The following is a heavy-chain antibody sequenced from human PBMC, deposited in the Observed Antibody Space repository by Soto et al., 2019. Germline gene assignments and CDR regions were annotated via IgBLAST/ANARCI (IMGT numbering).Heavy chain of an antibody. CDR2: IKSKSSGGTT. V-gene: IGHV3-15*01. D-gene: IGHD4-4*01. Sequence: LVESGGGLVKPGGSIRLSCAASGFIFGNAWMSWVRQAPGKGLEWVGRIKSKSSGGTTDYAAPVEGRVAITRDDSKSILYLQMTSLTIEDTAVYFCTSEKGWRQSPLDSWGQGALVTVSS. CDR1: GFIFGNAW. J-gene: IGHJ5*01. CDR3: TSEKGWRQSPLDS.